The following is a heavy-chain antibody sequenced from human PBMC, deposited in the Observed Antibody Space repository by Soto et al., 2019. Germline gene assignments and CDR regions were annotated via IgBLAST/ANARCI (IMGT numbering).Heavy chain of an antibody. J-gene: IGHJ4*02. CDR1: GGSVSSGSYY. Sequence: SETLSLTCTVSGGSVSSGSYYWSWIRQPPGKGLEWIGYIYYSGSTNYNPSLKSRVTISVDTSKNQFSLKLSSLTAADTAVYYCARLASSSHDYWGQGTLVTVSS. CDR3: ARLASSSHDY. CDR2: IYYSGST. V-gene: IGHV4-61*01. D-gene: IGHD6-13*01.